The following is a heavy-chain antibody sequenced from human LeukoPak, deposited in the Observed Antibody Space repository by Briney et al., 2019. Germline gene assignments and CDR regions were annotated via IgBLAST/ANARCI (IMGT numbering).Heavy chain of an antibody. D-gene: IGHD2-2*01. Sequence: GASVKVSCKASGYTFTSYGISWVRQAPGQGLEWLGRISAYNGNTNYAQKLQGRVTMTTDTSTSTAYMELRSLRSDDTAVYYCARDPSYQLFDYWGQGTLVTVSS. CDR3: ARDPSYQLFDY. CDR2: ISAYNGNT. V-gene: IGHV1-18*01. CDR1: GYTFTSYG. J-gene: IGHJ4*02.